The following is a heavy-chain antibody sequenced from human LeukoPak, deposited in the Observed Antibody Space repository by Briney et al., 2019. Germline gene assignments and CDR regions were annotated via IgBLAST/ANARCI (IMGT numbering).Heavy chain of an antibody. CDR1: GFTFSTYS. CDR2: ISSSTYYT. Sequence: GGSLRLSCAASGFTFSTYSMNWVRQSPGKGLEWVSSISSSTYYTYYTDSVKGRFTISRDNAKNSLYLQMNSLRAEDTAVYYCARANYGDYTFDYWGQGTLVTVSS. V-gene: IGHV3-21*01. D-gene: IGHD4-17*01. CDR3: ARANYGDYTFDY. J-gene: IGHJ4*02.